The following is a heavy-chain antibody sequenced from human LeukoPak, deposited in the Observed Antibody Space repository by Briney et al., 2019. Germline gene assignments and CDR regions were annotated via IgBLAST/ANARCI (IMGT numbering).Heavy chain of an antibody. V-gene: IGHV3-15*01. CDR2: IKSKTDGGTT. CDR3: TRDDYYYDSSGKPGGDAFDI. CDR1: GFTFSSYA. Sequence: GGSLRLSCAASGFTFSSYAMSWVRQAPGKGLEWVGRIKSKTDGGTTDYAAPVKGRFTISRDDSKNTLYLQMNSLKTEDTAVYYCTRDDYYYDSSGKPGGDAFDIWGQGTMVTVSS. D-gene: IGHD3-22*01. J-gene: IGHJ3*02.